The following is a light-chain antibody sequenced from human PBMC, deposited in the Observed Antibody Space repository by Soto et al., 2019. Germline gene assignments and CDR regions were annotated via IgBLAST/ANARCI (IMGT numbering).Light chain of an antibody. J-gene: IGKJ5*01. Sequence: DIQLTQSPSFLSASVGDRLTITCRASQDIRSSLAWYQQKPGKAPNLLIYTVSTLQSGVPSRFSGSRSGTEFTLTISSLQSEDFAVYYCQQYNNWPPITFGQGTRLEIK. CDR2: TVS. V-gene: IGKV1-9*01. CDR3: QQYNNWPPIT. CDR1: QDIRSS.